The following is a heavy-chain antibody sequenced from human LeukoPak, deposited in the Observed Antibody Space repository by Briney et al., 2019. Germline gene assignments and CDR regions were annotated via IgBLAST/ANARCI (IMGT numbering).Heavy chain of an antibody. V-gene: IGHV3-21*01. Sequence: PGGSLRLSCAASGFTFSSYSMNWVRQAPGKGLEWVSSISSSSSYIYYADSVKGRVTISRDNAKNSLYLQMNSLRAEDTAVYYCARDQGGYSYTFDYWGQGTMVTVSS. CDR1: GFTFSSYS. CDR2: ISSSSSYI. D-gene: IGHD5-18*01. CDR3: ARDQGGYSYTFDY. J-gene: IGHJ4*02.